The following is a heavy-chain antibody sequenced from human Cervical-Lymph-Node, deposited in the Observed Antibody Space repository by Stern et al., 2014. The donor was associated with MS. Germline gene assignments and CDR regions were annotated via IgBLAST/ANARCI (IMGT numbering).Heavy chain of an antibody. CDR2: ISSSGSYI. CDR1: AFSFSDYA. Sequence: EVHLVESGGGLVKPGGTLRLSCVASAFSFSDYAMNWVRQAPGKGLELVASISSSGSYIYYGDSMEGRFTISRDNAKNSLYLHMKTLRAEDTAVYYCASPGPHCTSTTSCYLAFEYWGQGALVTVSS. CDR3: ASPGPHCTSTTSCYLAFEY. V-gene: IGHV3-21*01. J-gene: IGHJ4*02. D-gene: IGHD2-2*01.